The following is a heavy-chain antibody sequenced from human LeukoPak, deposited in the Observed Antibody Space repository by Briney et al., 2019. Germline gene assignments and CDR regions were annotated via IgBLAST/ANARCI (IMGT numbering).Heavy chain of an antibody. CDR3: ARAQKTYYYDSSGYYVAY. J-gene: IGHJ4*02. V-gene: IGHV4-30-4*01. Sequence: PSETLSLTCTVSGGSISSGDYSWSWIRQPPGKGLEWIGYIYYSGSTYYNPSLKSRVTISVDTSKNQFSLKLSSVTAADTAVYYCARAQKTYYYDSSGYYVAYWGQGTLVTVSS. CDR2: IYYSGST. D-gene: IGHD3-22*01. CDR1: GGSISSGDYS.